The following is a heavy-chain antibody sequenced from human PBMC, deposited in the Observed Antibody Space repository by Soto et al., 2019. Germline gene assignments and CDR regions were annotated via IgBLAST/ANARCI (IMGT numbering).Heavy chain of an antibody. V-gene: IGHV3-33*01. Sequence: ESGGGVVQPGRSLRLSCAASGFTFSSYGMHWVRQAPGKGLEWVAVIWYDGSNKYYADSVKGRFTISRDNSKNTLYLQMNSLRAEDTAVYYCARVAAAGLFDYWGQGTLVTVSS. J-gene: IGHJ4*02. CDR2: IWYDGSNK. CDR1: GFTFSSYG. D-gene: IGHD6-13*01. CDR3: ARVAAAGLFDY.